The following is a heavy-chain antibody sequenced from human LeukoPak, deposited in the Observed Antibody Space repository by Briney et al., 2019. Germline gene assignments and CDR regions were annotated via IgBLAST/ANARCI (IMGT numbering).Heavy chain of an antibody. CDR3: AKDIVGGNPYYYGMDV. Sequence: PGGSLRLSRAASGFTFDDYAMHWVRHAPGKGLEWVSGISWNSGSIGYADSVKGRFTISRDNAKNSLYLQMNSLRAEDTALYYCAKDIVGGNPYYYGMDVWGQGTTVTVSS. D-gene: IGHD4-23*01. CDR1: GFTFDDYA. V-gene: IGHV3-9*01. CDR2: ISWNSGSI. J-gene: IGHJ6*02.